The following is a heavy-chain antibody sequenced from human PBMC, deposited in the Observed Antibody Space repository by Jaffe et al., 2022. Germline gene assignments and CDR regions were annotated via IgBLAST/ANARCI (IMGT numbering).Heavy chain of an antibody. Sequence: QVQLQESGPGLVKPSQTLSLTCTVSGGSISSGSYYWSWIRQPAGKGLEWIGRIYTSGSTNYNPSLKSRVTISVDTSKNQFSLKLSSVTAADTAVYYCARDSGGYYDSSGYSQYDAFDIWGQGTMVTVSS. D-gene: IGHD3-22*01. CDR3: ARDSGGYYDSSGYSQYDAFDI. V-gene: IGHV4-61*02. CDR1: GGSISSGSYY. CDR2: IYTSGST. J-gene: IGHJ3*02.